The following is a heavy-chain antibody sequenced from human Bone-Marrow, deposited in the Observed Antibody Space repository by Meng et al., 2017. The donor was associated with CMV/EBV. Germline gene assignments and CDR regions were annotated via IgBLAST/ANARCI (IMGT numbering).Heavy chain of an antibody. V-gene: IGHV3-49*04. D-gene: IGHD2-21*01. CDR1: GFRIGDYA. CDR2: IRDTAHGAKA. J-gene: IGHJ4*02. Sequence: GGSLRLSCVGNGFRIGDYARSWVRQAPGKGLEWVGFIRDTAHGAKAEYAASVKGRFAISSDDSKSIAYLEINSLKREDTDFYYCVQIEGVVFAFYDWGQGTTVTVSS. CDR3: VQIEGVVFAFYD.